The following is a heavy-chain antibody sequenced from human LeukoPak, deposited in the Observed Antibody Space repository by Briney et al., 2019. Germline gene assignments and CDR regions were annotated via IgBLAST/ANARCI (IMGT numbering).Heavy chain of an antibody. CDR1: GDSISSYY. V-gene: IGHV4-59*01. J-gene: IGHJ4*02. CDR2: VYYSGST. D-gene: IGHD6-19*01. CDR3: AREASGWFDY. Sequence: PSETLSLTCTVSGDSISSYYWSWIRQPPGKGLEYIGYVYYSGSTNYNPSLKSRVTISVDTSKNQFSLKLSSVTAADTAVYYCAREASGWFDYWGQGTLVTVSS.